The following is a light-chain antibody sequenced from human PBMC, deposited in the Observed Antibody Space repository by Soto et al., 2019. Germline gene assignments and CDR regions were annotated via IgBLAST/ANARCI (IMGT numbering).Light chain of an antibody. Sequence: QSVLTQPPSVSGAPGQRVTISCTGSSSNIGAGYDVHWYQQFAGTAPKLLMFGNTNRPSGVPDRFSGSKSDTSASLAITGLQPEDEADYYCQSFDNSLSGVVFGGGTKLTVL. V-gene: IGLV1-40*01. CDR3: QSFDNSLSGVV. CDR1: SSNIGAGYD. J-gene: IGLJ3*02. CDR2: GNT.